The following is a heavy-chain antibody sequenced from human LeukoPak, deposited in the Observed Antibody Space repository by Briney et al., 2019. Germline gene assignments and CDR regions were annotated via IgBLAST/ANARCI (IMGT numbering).Heavy chain of an antibody. V-gene: IGHV3-48*03. D-gene: IGHD4-17*01. CDR3: ARGPRFSTVTPSYFDY. Sequence: GGSLRLSCAASGFTFSSYEMNWVRQAPGKGLEWVSYISSRGSAIYYADSVKGRFTISRDNAKNSLYLQMNSLRAEDTAVYYCARGPRFSTVTPSYFDYWGQGTPVIVSS. J-gene: IGHJ4*02. CDR1: GFTFSSYE. CDR2: ISSRGSAI.